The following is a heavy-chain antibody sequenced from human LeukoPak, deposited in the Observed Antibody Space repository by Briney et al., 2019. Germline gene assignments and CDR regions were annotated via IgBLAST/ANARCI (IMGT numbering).Heavy chain of an antibody. V-gene: IGHV4-59*01. J-gene: IGHJ6*02. D-gene: IGHD6-13*01. Sequence: SETLSLTCTVSGGSISSYYWSWIRQPPGKGLEWIGYIYYSGSTNYNPSLKSRVTISVDTSKNQFSLKLSSVTAADTAVYYCASTPYSSSWYGYYYYGMDVWGQGTTVTVSS. CDR3: ASTPYSSSWYGYYYYGMDV. CDR2: IYYSGST. CDR1: GGSISSYY.